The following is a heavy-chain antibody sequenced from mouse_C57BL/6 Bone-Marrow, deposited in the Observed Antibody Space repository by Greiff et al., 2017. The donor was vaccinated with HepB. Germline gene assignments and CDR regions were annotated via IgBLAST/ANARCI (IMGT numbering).Heavy chain of an antibody. V-gene: IGHV1-50*01. CDR2: IDPSDSYT. J-gene: IGHJ2*01. Sequence: QVQLQQPGAELVKPGASVKLSCKASGYTFTSYWMQWVKQRPGQGLEWIGEIDPSDSYTNYNQKFKGKATLTVDTSSSTAYMQLSSLTSDDSAVYYCARVFDYWGQGTTLTVSS. CDR1: GYTFTSYW. CDR3: ARVFDY.